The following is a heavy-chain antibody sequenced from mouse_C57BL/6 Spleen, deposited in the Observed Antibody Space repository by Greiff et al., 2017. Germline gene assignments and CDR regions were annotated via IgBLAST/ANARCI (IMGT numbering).Heavy chain of an antibody. CDR1: GYTFTSYW. CDR2: IHPNSGST. D-gene: IGHD2-5*01. CDR3: ATYSIYGGAMDY. Sequence: QVQLQQSGAELVKPGASVKLSCKASGYTFTSYWMHWVKQRPGQGLEWIGMIHPNSGSTNYNEKFKSKATLTVDKSSSTAYMQLSSLTSEDSAVYYCATYSIYGGAMDYWGQGTSVTVSS. J-gene: IGHJ4*01. V-gene: IGHV1-64*01.